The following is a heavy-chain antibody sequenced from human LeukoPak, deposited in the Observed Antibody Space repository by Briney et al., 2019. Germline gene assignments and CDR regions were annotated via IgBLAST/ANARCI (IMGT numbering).Heavy chain of an antibody. J-gene: IGHJ6*02. V-gene: IGHV1-3*01. D-gene: IGHD6-13*01. CDR2: INAGNGNT. CDR1: GYTFTSYA. Sequence: APVKVSCKASGYTFTSYAMHWVRQAPGQRLEWMGWINAGNGNTKYSQKFQGRVTITRDTSASTAYMELSSLRSEDTAVYYCARDREAAAGPYYYYGMDVWGQGTTVTVSS. CDR3: ARDREAAAGPYYYYGMDV.